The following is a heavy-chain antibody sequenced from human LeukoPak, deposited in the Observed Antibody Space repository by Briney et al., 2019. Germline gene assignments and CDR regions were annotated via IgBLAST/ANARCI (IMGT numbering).Heavy chain of an antibody. D-gene: IGHD6-13*01. Sequence: GGSLRLSCAASGFTFSNYAMSWVRQVPGKGLEWVSAISGSGGNTFYADSVKGRFTISRDNSKNTLYLQMNSLRAEDTAAYYCARGGILYGMDVWGQGTTVTVSS. V-gene: IGHV3-23*01. J-gene: IGHJ6*02. CDR1: GFTFSNYA. CDR3: ARGGILYGMDV. CDR2: ISGSGGNT.